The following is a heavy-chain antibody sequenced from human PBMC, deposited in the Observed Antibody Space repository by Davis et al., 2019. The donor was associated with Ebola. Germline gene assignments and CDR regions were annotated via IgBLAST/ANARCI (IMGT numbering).Heavy chain of an antibody. CDR3: TTRITMIVVVIQDYYYGMDV. J-gene: IGHJ6*02. CDR1: GFTFSSYS. V-gene: IGHV3-21*04. Sequence: GESLKISCAASGFTFSSYSMNWVRQAPGKGLEWVSSISSSSSYIYYADSVKGRFTISGDNAKNSLYLQMNSLKTEDTAVYYCTTRITMIVVVIQDYYYGMDVWGQGTTVTVSS. CDR2: ISSSSSYI. D-gene: IGHD3-22*01.